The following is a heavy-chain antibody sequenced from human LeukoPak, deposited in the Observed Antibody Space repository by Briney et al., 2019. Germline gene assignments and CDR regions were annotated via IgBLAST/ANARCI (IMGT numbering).Heavy chain of an antibody. J-gene: IGHJ4*02. Sequence: KTGGSLRLSCAASGFTFSSYNMNWVRQAPGKGLEWVSSISSSSSYIYYADSVKGRFTISRDNAKNSLYLQMNSLRAEDTAVYYCARGDNGGYYNIYIDYWGQGTLVTVSS. CDR2: ISSSSSYI. D-gene: IGHD3-22*01. CDR1: GFTFSSYN. V-gene: IGHV3-21*01. CDR3: ARGDNGGYYNIYIDY.